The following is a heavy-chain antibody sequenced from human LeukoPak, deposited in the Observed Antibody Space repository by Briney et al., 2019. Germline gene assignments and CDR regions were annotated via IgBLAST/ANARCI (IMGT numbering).Heavy chain of an antibody. CDR1: GYTFTGYY. J-gene: IGHJ4*02. V-gene: IGHV1-2*02. Sequence: ASVKVSCKASGYTFTGYYMHWVRQAPGQGLEWMGWINPNSGGTNYAQKFQGRVTMTRDTSISTAYMELSRLRSDDTAVNYCARAYDYVWGSYPGIDYWGQGTLVTVSS. CDR2: INPNSGGT. CDR3: ARAYDYVWGSYPGIDY. D-gene: IGHD3-16*02.